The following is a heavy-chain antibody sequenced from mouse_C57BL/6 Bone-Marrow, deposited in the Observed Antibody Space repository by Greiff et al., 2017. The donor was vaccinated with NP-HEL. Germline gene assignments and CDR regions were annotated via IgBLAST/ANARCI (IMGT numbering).Heavy chain of an antibody. CDR1: GYTFTSYG. CDR2: IYPRSGNT. CDR3: ARRRRWLPFAY. V-gene: IGHV1-81*01. J-gene: IGHJ3*01. Sequence: QVQLQQSGAELARPGASVKLSCKASGYTFTSYGISWVKQRTGQGLEWIGEIYPRSGNTHYNEKFKGKATLTADKSSSTAYMELRSLTSEDSAVYVCARRRRWLPFAYWGQGTLVTVSA. D-gene: IGHD2-3*01.